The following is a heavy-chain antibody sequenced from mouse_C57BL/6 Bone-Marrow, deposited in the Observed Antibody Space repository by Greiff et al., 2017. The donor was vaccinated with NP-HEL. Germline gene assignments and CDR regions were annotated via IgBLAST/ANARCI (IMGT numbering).Heavy chain of an antibody. Sequence: EVQLVESEGGLVQPGSSMKLSCTASGFTFSDYYMAWVRQVPEKGLEWVANINYDGSSTYYLDSLKSRFIISRDNAKNILYLQMSSLKSEDTATYYCARDQGHYYGTWYFDVWGTGTTVTVSS. CDR1: GFTFSDYY. V-gene: IGHV5-16*01. J-gene: IGHJ1*03. CDR3: ARDQGHYYGTWYFDV. D-gene: IGHD1-1*01. CDR2: INYDGSST.